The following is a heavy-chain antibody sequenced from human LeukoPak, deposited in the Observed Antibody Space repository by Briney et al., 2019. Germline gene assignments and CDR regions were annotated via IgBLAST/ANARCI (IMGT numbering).Heavy chain of an antibody. D-gene: IGHD3-16*01. J-gene: IGHJ4*02. CDR3: ARIMSWGYFDY. V-gene: IGHV3-7*01. CDR2: IKEGGGEP. Sequence: TGGSLRLSCAASGFTFSSFSTSSVRQAPGKRLEWVARIKEGGGEPKYVDSVKGRFTISRDNAKNSLYLQMNTLRAEDTAMYYCARIMSWGYFDYWGQGALVTVSS. CDR1: GFTFSSFS.